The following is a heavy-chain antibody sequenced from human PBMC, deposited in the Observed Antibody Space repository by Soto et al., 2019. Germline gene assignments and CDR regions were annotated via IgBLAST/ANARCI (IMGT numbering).Heavy chain of an antibody. Sequence: QVQLVQSGAEVKKPGSSVKVSCKASGGTFSSYTISWVRQVPGQGLEWMGRIIPILGIANYAQKFQGRVTITADKSTSTAYMELSSLRSEDTAVYYCARDYYDSSGHFDYWGQGTLVTVSS. D-gene: IGHD3-22*01. CDR3: ARDYYDSSGHFDY. J-gene: IGHJ4*02. CDR2: IIPILGIA. CDR1: GGTFSSYT. V-gene: IGHV1-69*08.